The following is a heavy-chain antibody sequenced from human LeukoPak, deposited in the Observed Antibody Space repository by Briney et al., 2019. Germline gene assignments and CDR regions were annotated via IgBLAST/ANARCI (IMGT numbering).Heavy chain of an antibody. CDR3: AKEIVVVPAAISRGAAFDP. Sequence: GGSLRLSCAASGFTVSTNYMSWVRQAPGKGLEWVSVLYSGGGIYYADSVKGRITISRDNSKNMVFLQMNSLRAEDTAVYYCAKEIVVVPAAISRGAAFDPWGQGTLVTVSS. CDR1: GFTVSTNY. CDR2: LYSGGGI. D-gene: IGHD2-2*02. J-gene: IGHJ5*02. V-gene: IGHV3-53*01.